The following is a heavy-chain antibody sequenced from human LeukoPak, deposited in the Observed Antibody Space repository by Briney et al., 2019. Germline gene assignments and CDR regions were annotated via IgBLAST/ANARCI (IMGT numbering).Heavy chain of an antibody. Sequence: PSETLSLTCTVSGGSISSYYWSWIRQPPGKGLEWIGYIYYSGSTNYNPSLKSRVTISVDTSKNQFSLKLSSVTAADTAVYYCAKSRDTYSSGWYYFDYWGQGTLVTVSS. CDR3: AKSRDTYSSGWYYFDY. CDR2: IYYSGST. J-gene: IGHJ4*02. CDR1: GGSISSYY. V-gene: IGHV4-59*01. D-gene: IGHD6-19*01.